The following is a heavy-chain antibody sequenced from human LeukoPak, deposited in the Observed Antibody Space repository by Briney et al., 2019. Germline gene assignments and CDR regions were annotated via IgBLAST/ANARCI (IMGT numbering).Heavy chain of an antibody. CDR2: ISAYNGNT. Sequence: ASVKVCWKASGYTFTRYGISWVRQAPGQGLEWRGWISAYNGNTNYAQKLQGRVTMTTDTSTSAAYVELRSLRSDDTAVYYCARTQFTLIAAAGTIDYWGQGTLVTVSS. D-gene: IGHD6-13*01. J-gene: IGHJ4*02. V-gene: IGHV1-18*01. CDR1: GYTFTRYG. CDR3: ARTQFTLIAAAGTIDY.